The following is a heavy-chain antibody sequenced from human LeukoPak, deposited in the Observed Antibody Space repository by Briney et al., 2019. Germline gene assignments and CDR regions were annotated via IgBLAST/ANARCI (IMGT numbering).Heavy chain of an antibody. J-gene: IGHJ3*02. CDR2: IYYSGST. Sequence: SETLSLTCTVSGGSISSYYWSWIRQPPGKGLEWIGYIYYSGSTNYNPSLKSRVTISVDTSKNQFSLKLSSVTAADTAEYYCALAGGLDDAFDIWGQGTMVTVSS. D-gene: IGHD6-19*01. CDR1: GGSISSYY. V-gene: IGHV4-59*01. CDR3: ALAGGLDDAFDI.